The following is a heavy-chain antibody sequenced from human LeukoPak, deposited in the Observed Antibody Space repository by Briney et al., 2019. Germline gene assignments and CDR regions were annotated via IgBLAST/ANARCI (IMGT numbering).Heavy chain of an antibody. CDR3: AKDRCSNGIGCYYYYMAV. CDR1: GFILSNYG. V-gene: IGHV3-30*02. D-gene: IGHD2-8*01. Sequence: GGSLRLSCAASGFILSNYGMHWVRQAPGKRLEWVAYIQYDGSNEQYADSVKGRFSISRDNSRNILFLQMNSLRAEDTAVYYCAKDRCSNGIGCYYYYMAVWGKGTTVTISS. CDR2: IQYDGSNE. J-gene: IGHJ6*03.